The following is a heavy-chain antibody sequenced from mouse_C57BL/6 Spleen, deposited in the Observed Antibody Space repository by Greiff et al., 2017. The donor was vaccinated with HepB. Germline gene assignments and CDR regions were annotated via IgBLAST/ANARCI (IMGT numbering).Heavy chain of an antibody. Sequence: EVKLVESGPGLVKPSQSLSLTCSVPGYSITSGYYWNWIRQFPGNKLEWMGYISYDGSNNYNPSLKNRISITRDTSKNQFFLKLNSVTTEDTATYYCARADGNYGYAMDYWGQGTSVTVSS. CDR3: ARADGNYGYAMDY. J-gene: IGHJ4*01. V-gene: IGHV3-6*01. D-gene: IGHD2-1*01. CDR1: GYSITSGYY. CDR2: ISYDGSN.